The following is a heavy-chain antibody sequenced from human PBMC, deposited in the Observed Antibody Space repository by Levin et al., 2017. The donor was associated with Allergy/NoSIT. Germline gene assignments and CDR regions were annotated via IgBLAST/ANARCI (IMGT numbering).Heavy chain of an antibody. D-gene: IGHD3-22*01. J-gene: IGHJ5*02. CDR2: TTASGGST. V-gene: IGHV3-23*01. CDR1: GFTFSTYA. Sequence: LSLTCAGSGFTFSTYAMSWVRQAPGKGLEWVSSTTASGGSTYYADSVKGRFTISRDNSKSTLFLQMNSLRAEDTAVYYCAKYYDSTGYYRNWLDPWGQGSLVTVSS. CDR3: AKYYDSTGYYRNWLDP.